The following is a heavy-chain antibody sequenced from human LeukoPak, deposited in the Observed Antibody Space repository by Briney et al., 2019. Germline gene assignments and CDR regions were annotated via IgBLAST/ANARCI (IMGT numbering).Heavy chain of an antibody. J-gene: IGHJ5*02. Sequence: ASVKVSCKASGYTFTDYYVHWVRQAPGQGLEWMGWINPNTGGTNCAQRFQGRVTMTRDTSINTAYMELSGLRSDDTAVYYCARDLRVKGGPLSVGFDPWGQGTLVTVSS. D-gene: IGHD3-16*01. V-gene: IGHV1-2*02. CDR1: GYTFTDYY. CDR3: ARDLRVKGGPLSVGFDP. CDR2: INPNTGGT.